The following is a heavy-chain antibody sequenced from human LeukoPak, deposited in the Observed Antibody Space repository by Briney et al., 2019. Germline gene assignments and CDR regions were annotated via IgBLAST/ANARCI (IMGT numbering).Heavy chain of an antibody. CDR3: ARVGTTVTTSRWYNWFDP. J-gene: IGHJ5*02. CDR2: INHSGST. D-gene: IGHD4-17*01. V-gene: IGHV4-34*01. CDR1: GGSFSGYY. Sequence: PSETLSLTCAVYGGSFSGYYWSWIRQPPGKGLEWIGEINHSGSTNYNPSLKSRVTIPVDTSKNQFSLKLSSVTAADTAVYYCARVGTTVTTSRWYNWFDPWGQGTLVTVSS.